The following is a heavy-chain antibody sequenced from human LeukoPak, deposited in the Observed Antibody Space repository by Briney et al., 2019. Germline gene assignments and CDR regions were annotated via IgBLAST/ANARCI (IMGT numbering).Heavy chain of an antibody. V-gene: IGHV4-34*01. Sequence: SETLSLICAVYGGSFSGYYWSWIRQPPGKGLEWIGEINHSGSTNYNPSLKSRVTISVDTSKNQFSLKLSSVTAADTAVYYCARYYGYFSYYFDYWGQGTLVTVSS. CDR3: ARYYGYFSYYFDY. CDR2: INHSGST. D-gene: IGHD3-10*01. J-gene: IGHJ4*02. CDR1: GGSFSGYY.